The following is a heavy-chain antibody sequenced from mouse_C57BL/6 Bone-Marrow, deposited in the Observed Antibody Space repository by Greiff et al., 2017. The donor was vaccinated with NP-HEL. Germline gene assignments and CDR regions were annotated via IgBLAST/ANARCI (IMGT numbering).Heavy chain of an antibody. V-gene: IGHV5-12*01. Sequence: EVQVVESGGGLVQPGGSLKLSCAASGFTFSDYYMYWVRQTPEKRLEWVAYISNGGGSTYYPDTVKGRFTISRDNAKNTLYLQMSRLKSEDTAMYYCARHKAAQATYTWFAYWGQGTLVTVSA. J-gene: IGHJ3*01. D-gene: IGHD3-2*02. CDR1: GFTFSDYY. CDR3: ARHKAAQATYTWFAY. CDR2: ISNGGGST.